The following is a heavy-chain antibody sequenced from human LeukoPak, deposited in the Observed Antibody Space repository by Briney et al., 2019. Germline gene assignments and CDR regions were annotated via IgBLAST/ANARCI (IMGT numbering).Heavy chain of an antibody. V-gene: IGHV1-2*02. CDR1: GYTFTSYD. Sequence: ASVKVSCKASGYTFTSYDINWVRQATGQGLEWMGWINPNSGGTNYAQKFQGRVTMTRDTSISTAYMELSRLRSDDTAVYSCARATSGYYDYFDYWGQGTLITVSS. D-gene: IGHD3-22*01. CDR3: ARATSGYYDYFDY. J-gene: IGHJ4*02. CDR2: INPNSGGT.